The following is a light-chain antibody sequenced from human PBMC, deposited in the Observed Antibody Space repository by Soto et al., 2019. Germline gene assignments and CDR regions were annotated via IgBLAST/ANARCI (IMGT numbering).Light chain of an antibody. J-gene: IGKJ4*01. CDR1: RSVSSSF. V-gene: IGKV3-20*01. CDR2: GAS. CDR3: QQYGSSPLT. Sequence: EIVLTQSPGTLSLSPGEKGTLSCRASRSVSSSFLAWYQQKPGQAPRLLIYGASSRATGIPDRFSGSGSGTDFTLTISRLEPEDVTVYYCQQYGSSPLTFGGGTKVEIK.